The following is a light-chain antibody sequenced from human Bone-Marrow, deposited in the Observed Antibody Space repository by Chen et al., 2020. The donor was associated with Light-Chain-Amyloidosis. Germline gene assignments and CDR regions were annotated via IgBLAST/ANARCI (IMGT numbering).Light chain of an antibody. J-gene: IGLJ3*02. Sequence: YFLPHPSPVSVAPGHTAPLACGGNNIGSTSVHWYQQTPGQAPLLVVYDDSDRPSGIPERLSGSNSGNTATLTISRVEAGDEADYYCQVWDRSSDRPVFGGGTKLTVL. CDR3: QVWDRSSDRPV. CDR2: DDS. V-gene: IGLV3-21*02. CDR1: NIGSTS.